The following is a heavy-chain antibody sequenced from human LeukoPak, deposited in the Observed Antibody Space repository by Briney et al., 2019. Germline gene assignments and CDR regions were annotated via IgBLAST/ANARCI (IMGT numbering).Heavy chain of an antibody. V-gene: IGHV3-11*04. CDR2: ISSSGSTI. D-gene: IGHD2-2*01. CDR3: ARGGCSITSCLDY. J-gene: IGHJ4*02. CDR1: GFTFSDYY. Sequence: GGSLRLSCAASGFTFSDYYMSWIRQAPGKGLEWVSYISSSGSTIYYADSVKGRFTISRDSAKNTLYLQMNSLRAEDTAVYYCARGGCSITSCLDYWGQGALVTVSS.